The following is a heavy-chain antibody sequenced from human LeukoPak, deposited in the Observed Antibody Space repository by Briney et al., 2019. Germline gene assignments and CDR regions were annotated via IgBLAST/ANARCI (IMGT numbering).Heavy chain of an antibody. CDR2: IIPIFGTA. CDR1: GGTFSSYA. D-gene: IGHD1-26*01. CDR3: ATAVVVGDAFDI. J-gene: IGHJ3*02. Sequence: ASVKVSCKASGGTFSSYAISWVRQAPGQGLEWMGGIIPIFGTANYAQKFQGRVTITTDESTSTAYMELSSLRSEDTAVYYCATAVVVGDAFDIWGQGTMVTVSS. V-gene: IGHV1-69*05.